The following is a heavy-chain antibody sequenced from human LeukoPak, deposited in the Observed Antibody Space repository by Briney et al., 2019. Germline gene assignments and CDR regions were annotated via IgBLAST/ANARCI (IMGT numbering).Heavy chain of an antibody. V-gene: IGHV4-61*10. J-gene: IGHJ4*02. CDR1: GGSISSGSYY. D-gene: IGHD3-22*01. Sequence: SETLSLTCTVSGGSISSGSYYWSWIRQPAGKGLEWIGYIYNSGSTNYNPSLKSRVTISVDTSKNQFSLKLSSVTAADTAVYYCARASPAYDSSGIDYWGQGTLVTVSS. CDR3: ARASPAYDSSGIDY. CDR2: IYNSGST.